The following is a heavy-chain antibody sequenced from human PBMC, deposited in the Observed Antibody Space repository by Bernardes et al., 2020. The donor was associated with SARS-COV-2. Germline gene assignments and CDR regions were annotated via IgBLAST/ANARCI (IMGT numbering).Heavy chain of an antibody. CDR3: ARLKVDGHYFDFFDY. Sequence: GSVRLSCAASGLSFSDYWMSWVRQAPGKGLEWVAHIKQDGSEKYYVDSVKDRFTISRDNAKNSLYLQMNSLRAEDTAVYYCARLKVDGHYFDFFDYWGQGTLVTVSS. V-gene: IGHV3-7*03. CDR1: GLSFSDYW. D-gene: IGHD4-17*01. J-gene: IGHJ4*02. CDR2: IKQDGSEK.